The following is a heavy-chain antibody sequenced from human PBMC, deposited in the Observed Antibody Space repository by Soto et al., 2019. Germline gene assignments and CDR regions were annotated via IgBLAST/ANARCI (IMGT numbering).Heavy chain of an antibody. J-gene: IGHJ4*02. CDR3: ARMPDFGDYFDY. Sequence: GGSLRLSCSASGFTFSIYSMNWVRQAPGKGLEWVSYITSDEKTIHYADSVKGRFTISRDNAKNSLYLQMTSLRAEDTAVYYCARMPDFGDYFDYWGLGALVTVSS. V-gene: IGHV3-48*01. CDR2: ITSDEKTI. D-gene: IGHD2-2*01. CDR1: GFTFSIYS.